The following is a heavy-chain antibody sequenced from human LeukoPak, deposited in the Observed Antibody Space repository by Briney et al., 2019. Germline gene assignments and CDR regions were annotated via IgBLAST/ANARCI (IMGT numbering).Heavy chain of an antibody. Sequence: GESLKISCQGSGHRFNSHWIGWVRQMPGKGLEWMGSVYLDDSDTRYSPSFQGQVTISAAKSISTAYLQWSSLKASDSAMYYCAKTTVLTASSGFDYWGQGTLVTVSS. D-gene: IGHD4-23*01. J-gene: IGHJ4*02. CDR1: GHRFNSHW. V-gene: IGHV5-51*01. CDR3: AKTTVLTASSGFDY. CDR2: VYLDDSDT.